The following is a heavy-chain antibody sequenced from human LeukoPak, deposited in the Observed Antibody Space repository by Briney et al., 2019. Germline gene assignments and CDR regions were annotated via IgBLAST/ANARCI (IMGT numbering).Heavy chain of an antibody. Sequence: KTGGSLRLSCAASGFTFSDNYRSWIRQAPGKGLGWVSYISSSGNTTYNADSEKGRFSITRDNAKNSLYLQMNSLRAEDTAVYYCARDGGSAWFLDYWGQGTLVTVSS. V-gene: IGHV3-11*04. J-gene: IGHJ4*02. CDR1: GFTFSDNY. CDR2: ISSSGNTT. D-gene: IGHD6-19*01. CDR3: ARDGGSAWFLDY.